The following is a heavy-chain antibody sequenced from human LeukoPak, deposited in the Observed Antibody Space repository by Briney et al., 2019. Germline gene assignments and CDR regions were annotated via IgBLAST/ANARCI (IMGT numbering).Heavy chain of an antibody. CDR2: IKEDGSEK. D-gene: IGHD6-19*01. CDR1: GFTFSNYW. Sequence: GRTLRLSCAASGFTFSNYWMSWVRQALGKGLEWVANIKEDGSEKYYVDSVKGRFTISRENAKNSLYLQLNSLSAEDTAVYYCASQFWWAAVTGTALDCWGQGTLVTVSS. V-gene: IGHV3-7*05. J-gene: IGHJ4*02. CDR3: ASQFWWAAVTGTALDC.